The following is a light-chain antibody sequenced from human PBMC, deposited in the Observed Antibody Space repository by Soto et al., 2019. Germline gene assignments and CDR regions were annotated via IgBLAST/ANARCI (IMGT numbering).Light chain of an antibody. CDR1: QGISHY. J-gene: IGKJ3*01. V-gene: IGKV1-27*01. CDR3: QKYNSAPLT. Sequence: DIQMTQSPSSLSSSVGDRVAITCRASQGISHYLAWYQQKPGKDPKLLIYAASTLQPGVPSRFSGSGSGTDFTLTISSLQPEDVATYYCQKYNSAPLTFGPGTKVDIK. CDR2: AAS.